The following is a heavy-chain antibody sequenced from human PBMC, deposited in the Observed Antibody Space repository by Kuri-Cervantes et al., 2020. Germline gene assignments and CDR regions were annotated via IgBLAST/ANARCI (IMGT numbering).Heavy chain of an antibody. J-gene: IGHJ6*02. D-gene: IGHD3-10*01. CDR3: ARDDVGWGLRFGELLSTYYYYYGMDV. CDR2: ISYDGSNK. Sequence: GESLKISCSGSGFTFSSCWMSWVRQAPGKGLEWVAVISYDGSNKYYADSVKGRFTISRDNSKNTLYLQMNSLRAEDTAVYYCARDDVGWGLRFGELLSTYYYYYGMDVWGQGTTVTVSS. V-gene: IGHV3-30*19. CDR1: GFTFSSCW.